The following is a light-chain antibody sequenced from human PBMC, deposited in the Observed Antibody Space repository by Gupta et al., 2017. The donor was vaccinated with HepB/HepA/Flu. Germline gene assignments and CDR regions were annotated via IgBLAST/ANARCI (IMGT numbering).Light chain of an antibody. J-gene: IGKJ1*01. CDR3: QQYGGAPRT. CDR1: QSVDTS. CDR2: GAS. V-gene: IGKV3-20*01. Sequence: EIVLTQSPGTLSLSPGERGTLFCRASQSVDTSLVWYQQKPGQAPRLLIYGASNRATGIPDRFSGSGSGTDFTLTSSRLEAEDVAVYYCQQYGGAPRTFGQGTKVEMK.